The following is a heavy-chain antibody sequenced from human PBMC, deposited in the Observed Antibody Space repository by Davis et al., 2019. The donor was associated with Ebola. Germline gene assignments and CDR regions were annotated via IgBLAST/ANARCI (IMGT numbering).Heavy chain of an antibody. J-gene: IGHJ4*02. CDR3: ETSESFFDYAAYFHY. Sequence: SLKISCAASGFTFDDYVMHWVRQGPGKGLEWVSSINWNSGNVAYVDSVKGRFTISRDNAKNSLYLQMNSLKAEDTAVYFCETSESFFDYAAYFHYWGQGTLLTVSS. D-gene: IGHD3-16*01. V-gene: IGHV3-9*01. CDR2: INWNSGNV. CDR1: GFTFDDYV.